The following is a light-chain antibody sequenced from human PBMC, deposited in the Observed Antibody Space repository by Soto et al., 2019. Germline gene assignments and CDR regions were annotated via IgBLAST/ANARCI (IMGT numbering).Light chain of an antibody. Sequence: EIVLTQSPGTLSLSPGERATLSCRASQSVSSNYLAWYQQKPGQAPRHLIYGASSRATGIPDRFSGSGFGTDYTLTISSLEPEDFAVYYCQQYGTSPYTFGQGTRLEIK. V-gene: IGKV3-20*01. CDR3: QQYGTSPYT. CDR1: QSVSSNY. CDR2: GAS. J-gene: IGKJ2*01.